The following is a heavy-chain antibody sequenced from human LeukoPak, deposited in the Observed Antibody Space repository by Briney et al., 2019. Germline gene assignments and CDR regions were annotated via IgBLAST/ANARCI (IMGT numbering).Heavy chain of an antibody. J-gene: IGHJ4*02. CDR3: AGITMVRGVSEAFDY. V-gene: IGHV4-59*01. Sequence: SETLSLTCTVSGGSISSYYWSWIRQPPGKGLEWIGYIYYSGSTNYNPSLKSRATISVDTSKNQFSLKLSSVTAADTAVYYCAGITMVRGVSEAFDYWGQGTLVTVSS. CDR2: IYYSGST. D-gene: IGHD3-10*01. CDR1: GGSISSYY.